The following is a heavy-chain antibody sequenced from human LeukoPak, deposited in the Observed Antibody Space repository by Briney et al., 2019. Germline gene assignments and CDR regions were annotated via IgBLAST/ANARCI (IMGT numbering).Heavy chain of an antibody. V-gene: IGHV3-7*01. CDR2: IKEDGSEI. Sequence: GGSLRLSCAASAFTFSNYWMSWVRPAPGKGLEWVANIKEDGSEINYVDSVTGRFTISRDNAKNSLYLQMNSLRVDDTAVYYCARDRGYSTFDYWGQGTLVTVSS. CDR3: ARDRGYSTFDY. D-gene: IGHD4-23*01. J-gene: IGHJ4*02. CDR1: AFTFSNYW.